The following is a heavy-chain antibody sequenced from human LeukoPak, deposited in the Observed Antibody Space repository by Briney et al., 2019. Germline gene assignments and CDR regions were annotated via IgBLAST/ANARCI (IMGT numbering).Heavy chain of an antibody. CDR1: GGSISSSSYY. V-gene: IGHV4-39*07. CDR2: IYYSGST. J-gene: IGHJ2*01. Sequence: SETLSLTCTVSGGSISSSSYYWGWIRQPPGKGLEWIGSIYYSGSTYYNPSLKSRVTISVDTSKNQFSLKLSSVTAADTAVYYCARSGYSSSWYRDWYFDLWGRGTLVTVSS. CDR3: ARSGYSSSWYRDWYFDL. D-gene: IGHD6-13*01.